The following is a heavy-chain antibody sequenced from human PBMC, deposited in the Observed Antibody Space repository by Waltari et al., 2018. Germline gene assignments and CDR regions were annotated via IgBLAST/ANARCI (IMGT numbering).Heavy chain of an antibody. CDR2: INPNSGGT. D-gene: IGHD6-6*01. V-gene: IGHV1-2*02. Sequence: QVQLVQSGAEVKKPGASVKVSCKASGYTFTGSYMHWLRQAPGQGLEWMGWINPNSGGTNYAQKFQGRVTMTRDTSISTAYMELSRLRSDDTAVYYCARIFTFGGSSSSQGFDYWGQGTLVTVSS. CDR3: ARIFTFGGSSSSQGFDY. CDR1: GYTFTGSY. J-gene: IGHJ4*02.